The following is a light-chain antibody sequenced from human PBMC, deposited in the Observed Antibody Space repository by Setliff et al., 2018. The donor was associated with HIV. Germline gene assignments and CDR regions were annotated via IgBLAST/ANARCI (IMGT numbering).Light chain of an antibody. V-gene: IGLV3-1*01. J-gene: IGLJ1*01. CDR3: QAWDSSTVAYV. Sequence: SYELTQPPSVSVSPGQTASITCSGDTLGDKYVSWYQQKPGQSPVLVIYRDTKRPSGIPERFSASNSGNTATLTISGTQAMDEADFYCQAWDSSTVAYVFGTGTKVTV. CDR1: TLGDKY. CDR2: RDT.